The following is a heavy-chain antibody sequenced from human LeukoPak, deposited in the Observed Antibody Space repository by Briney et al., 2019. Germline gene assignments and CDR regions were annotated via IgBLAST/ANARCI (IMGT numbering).Heavy chain of an antibody. V-gene: IGHV3-23*01. D-gene: IGHD6-19*01. J-gene: IGHJ4*02. CDR1: GFTFSSYA. CDR2: ISGSGGST. Sequence: GGSLRLSCAASGFTFSSYAMSWVRQAPGKGLEWVSAISGSGGSTYYADSVKGRFTISRDNSKNTLYLQMNSLRAEDTVVYYCAKDLIAVAGSFSPDDYWGQGTLVTVSS. CDR3: AKDLIAVAGSFSPDDY.